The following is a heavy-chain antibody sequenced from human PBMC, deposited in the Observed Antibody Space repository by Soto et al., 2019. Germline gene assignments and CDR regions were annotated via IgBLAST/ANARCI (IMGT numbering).Heavy chain of an antibody. Sequence: PGGPLRLSSAASGFTVSTKYMTWVRQAPRKGLEWVSVIYSGGDTYHADPVKGRFTLSRDNPQDTLYLQMNSLKAEDTAVYYCAKGSANSSCYYFGSWGQRNLVTVS. CDR2: IYSGGDT. CDR3: AKGSANSSCYYFGS. D-gene: IGHD6-6*01. CDR1: GFTVSTKY. V-gene: IGHV3-53*01. J-gene: IGHJ4*02.